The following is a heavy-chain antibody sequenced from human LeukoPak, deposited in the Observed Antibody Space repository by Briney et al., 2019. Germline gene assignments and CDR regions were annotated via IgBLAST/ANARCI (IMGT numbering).Heavy chain of an antibody. CDR2: MHYSGST. V-gene: IGHV4-39*07. Sequence: SETLSLTCTVSGGSISGSSYYWGWIRQPPGKGLEWIGSMHYSGSTYFNPSLKSRVTISVDTSKNQFSLKVNSVTAADTAVYYCARHILRKYYYGSGSYYTYYFDYWGQGTLVTVSS. D-gene: IGHD3-10*01. CDR1: GGSISGSSYY. CDR3: ARHILRKYYYGSGSYYTYYFDY. J-gene: IGHJ4*02.